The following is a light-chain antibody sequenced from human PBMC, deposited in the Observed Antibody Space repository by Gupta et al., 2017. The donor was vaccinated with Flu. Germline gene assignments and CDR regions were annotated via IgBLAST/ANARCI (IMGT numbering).Light chain of an antibody. Sequence: HTARITSFGDEVSKKYVSWYQQQSGQAPVLIIYDDSERSSGVSERFSGSSSGKTVTLTITGVQTEDEADYYCQSQESSGTNGVFGGGTKLTV. V-gene: IGLV3-25*03. CDR2: DDS. CDR3: QSQESSGTNGV. CDR1: EVSKKY. J-gene: IGLJ3*02.